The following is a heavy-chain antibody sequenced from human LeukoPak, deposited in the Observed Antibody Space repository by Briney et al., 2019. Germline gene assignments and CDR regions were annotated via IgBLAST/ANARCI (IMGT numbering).Heavy chain of an antibody. J-gene: IGHJ6*02. Sequence: SQTLSLTCAISGXSVSSYSSAWNWIRQSPSRGLEWLGRTYYRSKWYNEYAVFVKGRITINPDTSKNQFSLQLNSVTPEDTAVYYCARDYYYGMDVWGQGTTVTVSS. CDR2: TYYRSKWYN. V-gene: IGHV6-1*01. CDR3: ARDYYYGMDV. CDR1: GXSVSSYSSA.